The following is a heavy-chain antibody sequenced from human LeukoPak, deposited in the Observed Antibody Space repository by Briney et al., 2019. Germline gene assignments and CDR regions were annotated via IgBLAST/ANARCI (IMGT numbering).Heavy chain of an antibody. V-gene: IGHV4-59*01. D-gene: IGHD6-6*01. Sequence: SETLSLTCTVSGGSISSYYWSWIRQPPGKGLEWIGYIYYSGSTNYNPSLKSRVTISVDTSKNQFSLKPSSVTAADTAAYYCARDLRPSNAFDIWGQGTMVTVSS. J-gene: IGHJ3*02. CDR3: ARDLRPSNAFDI. CDR2: IYYSGST. CDR1: GGSISSYY.